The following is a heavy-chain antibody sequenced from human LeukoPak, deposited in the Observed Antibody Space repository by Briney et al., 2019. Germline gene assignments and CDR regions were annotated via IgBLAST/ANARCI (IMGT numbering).Heavy chain of an antibody. J-gene: IGHJ4*02. Sequence: SETLSLTCTVSGGSISSSSYYWGWIRQPPGTGLEWIGSIYYSGSTYYNPSLKSRVTISVDTSKNQFSLKLSSVTAADTAVYYCASLQLGSWYFFVDYRGQGTLVTVSS. CDR2: IYYSGST. V-gene: IGHV4-39*01. CDR3: ASLQLGSWYFFVDY. CDR1: GGSISSSSYY. D-gene: IGHD6-13*01.